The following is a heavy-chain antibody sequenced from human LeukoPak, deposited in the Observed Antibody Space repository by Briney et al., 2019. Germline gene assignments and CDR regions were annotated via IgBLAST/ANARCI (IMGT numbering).Heavy chain of an antibody. CDR1: GFTFSSYS. V-gene: IGHV3-21*01. D-gene: IGHD1-26*01. Sequence: PAGSLTLSCAASGFTFSSYSMNWVRQAPGKGLEWVSSISSNSYYIYHADSVEGRFTISRDNVKNSLYLQMNSLRAEDTAVYYCAREILFDYWGQGTLVTVSS. J-gene: IGHJ4*02. CDR3: AREILFDY. CDR2: ISSNSYYI.